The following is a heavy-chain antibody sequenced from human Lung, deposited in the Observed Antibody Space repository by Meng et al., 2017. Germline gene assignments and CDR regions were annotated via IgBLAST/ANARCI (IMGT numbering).Heavy chain of an antibody. J-gene: IGHJ4*02. D-gene: IGHD3-10*01. Sequence: QVQPVQSGPEVKNPGASVKVSCKASDYTFTGYGVSWVRQAPGQGLEWRAWLGAHDGDTSHAPKFQGRVTVSADRPTATAYMELRSLRSDDTAVYYCARGTPGRSYSDYWGQGTLVTVSS. CDR1: DYTFTGYG. V-gene: IGHV1-18*01. CDR2: LGAHDGDT. CDR3: ARGTPGRSYSDY.